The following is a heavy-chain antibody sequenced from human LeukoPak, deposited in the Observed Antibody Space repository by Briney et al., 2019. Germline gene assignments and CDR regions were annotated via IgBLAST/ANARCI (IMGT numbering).Heavy chain of an antibody. J-gene: IGHJ4*02. D-gene: IGHD5-24*01. CDR3: ARHNTTGVGRWQLFDY. CDR2: SGGSTK. V-gene: IGHV3-48*03. CDR1: GFTFSSYE. Sequence: GGSLRLSCAISGFTFSSYEMNWVRQAPGKGLEWVSSGGSTKNYADSVEGRFTISRDNAKNSLYLQMKSLRAEDTGVYYCARHNTTGVGRWQLFDYWGQGTQVTVSS.